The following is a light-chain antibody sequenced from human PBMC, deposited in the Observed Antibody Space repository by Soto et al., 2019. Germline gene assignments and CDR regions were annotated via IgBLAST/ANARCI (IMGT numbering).Light chain of an antibody. V-gene: IGKV2-28*01. CDR3: MQDRQSWT. CDR1: QSLLDSDDGNNY. J-gene: IGKJ1*01. Sequence: DIMMTQTPLSLPVTPGEPASISCRSGQSLLDSDDGNNYVDWYLQKPGQSPQLLISVGSNRASGVPDRFSGSGSGTDFTLKISRVEAEDVRVYYCMQDRQSWTFGQGTKVDNK. CDR2: VGS.